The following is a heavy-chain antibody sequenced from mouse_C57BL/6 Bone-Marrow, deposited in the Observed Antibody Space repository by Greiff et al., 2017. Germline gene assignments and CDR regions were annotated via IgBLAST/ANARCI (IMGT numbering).Heavy chain of an antibody. CDR1: GYTFKSYG. CDR3: ARWGNWCFDY. J-gene: IGHJ2*01. Sequence: VQLQQSGAELARPGASVKLSCKASGYTFKSYGISWVKQSTGQGLEWIGEIYPRSGNTYYNEKFKGKATLTADKSSSTASMELRGLTSEDSAVYFCARWGNWCFDYCCRGTTLTVSA. D-gene: IGHD4-1*01. CDR2: IYPRSGNT. V-gene: IGHV1-81*01.